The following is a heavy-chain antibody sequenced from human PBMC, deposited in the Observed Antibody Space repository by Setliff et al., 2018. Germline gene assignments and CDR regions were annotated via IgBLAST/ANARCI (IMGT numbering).Heavy chain of an antibody. V-gene: IGHV3-33*08. CDR2: IWDDGVKK. Sequence: PGGSLRLSCAASGFTFSSYRMHWVRQAPGKGLEWVAVIWDDGVKKYHADSVKGRFTISRDNSKSTVYLQMNSLRGEDTAVYYCARGGVFGSSYFDLWGRGTLVTVSS. D-gene: IGHD3-10*01. J-gene: IGHJ2*01. CDR3: ARGGVFGSSYFDL. CDR1: GFTFSSYR.